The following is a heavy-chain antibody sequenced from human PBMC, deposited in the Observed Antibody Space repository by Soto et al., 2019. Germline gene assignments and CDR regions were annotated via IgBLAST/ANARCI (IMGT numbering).Heavy chain of an antibody. D-gene: IGHD5-18*01. V-gene: IGHV4-39*01. CDR1: GGSISSSSYY. J-gene: IGHJ4*02. CDR3: ARWIHLWSRFDY. CDR2: IYYSGST. Sequence: QLQLQESGPGLVKPSETLSLTCTVSGGSISSSSYYWGWIRQPPGKGLEWIGSIYYSGSTYYNPSLKSRVTISVDTSKNQFSLQLSSVTAADTAVYYCARWIHLWSRFDYWGQGTLVTVSS.